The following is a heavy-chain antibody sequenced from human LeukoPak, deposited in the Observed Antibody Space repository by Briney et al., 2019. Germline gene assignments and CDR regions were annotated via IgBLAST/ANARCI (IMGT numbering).Heavy chain of an antibody. CDR3: ARAMVLFPTNYYYYYYMDV. CDR2: IYYSGST. J-gene: IGHJ6*03. Sequence: PSETLSLTCTVSGGSISSYYWSWIRQPPGKGLEWIGYIYYSGSTNYNPSLKSRVTISVDTSKNQFSLKLSSVTAADTAVYYCARAMVLFPTNYYYYYYMDVWGKGTTVTVSS. V-gene: IGHV4-59*01. D-gene: IGHD3-10*01. CDR1: GGSISSYY.